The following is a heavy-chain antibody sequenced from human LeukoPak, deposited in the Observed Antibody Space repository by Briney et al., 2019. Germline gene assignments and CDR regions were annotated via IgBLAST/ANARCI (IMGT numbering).Heavy chain of an antibody. CDR2: ISYDGSNK. V-gene: IGHV3-30*18. CDR1: GFTFSSYG. J-gene: IGHJ3*02. CDR3: AKTYYYDSSGYYDAFDI. Sequence: SGGSLRLSCAASGFTFSSYGMHWVRQAPGKGLEWVAVISYDGSNKYYADSVKGRFTISRDNSKNTLYLQMNSLRAEDTAVYYCAKTYYYDSSGYYDAFDIWGQGTMVTVSS. D-gene: IGHD3-22*01.